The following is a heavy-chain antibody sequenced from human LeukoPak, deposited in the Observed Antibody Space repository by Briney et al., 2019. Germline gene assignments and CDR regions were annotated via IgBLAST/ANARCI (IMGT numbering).Heavy chain of an antibody. Sequence: AASAKVSCKGLSGWDGSAPSMVTQGVRQAPGQGLEWMGWINPNSGGTNYAQKFQGRVTMTRDTSTSTVYMELNSLTSDDTAVYYCARAAPRDYSGGSWFFDWFDPWGQGTLVTVSS. CDR1: GWDGSAPS. CDR3: ARAAPRDYSGGSWFFDWFDP. D-gene: IGHD2-15*01. V-gene: IGHV1-2*02. CDR2: INPNSGGT. J-gene: IGHJ5*02.